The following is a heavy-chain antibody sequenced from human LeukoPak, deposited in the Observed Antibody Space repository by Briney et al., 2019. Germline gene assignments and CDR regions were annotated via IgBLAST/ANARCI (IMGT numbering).Heavy chain of an antibody. Sequence: PGGSLRLSCAASGFTFSSYSMNWVRQAPGKGLEWVSSISSSSSYIYYADSVKGRFTISRDNAKNSLYLQMNSLRAEDTAVYYCARAGIAAWEEAYYFDYWGQGTLVTVSS. CDR2: ISSSSSYI. V-gene: IGHV3-21*01. D-gene: IGHD6-13*01. CDR3: ARAGIAAWEEAYYFDY. CDR1: GFTFSSYS. J-gene: IGHJ4*02.